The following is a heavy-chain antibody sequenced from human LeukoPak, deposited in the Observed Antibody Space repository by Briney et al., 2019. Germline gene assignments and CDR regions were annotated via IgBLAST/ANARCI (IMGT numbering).Heavy chain of an antibody. D-gene: IGHD3-3*01. CDR1: GYTFTGYY. Sequence: ASVKVSCKASGYTFTGYYMHWVRQAPGQGLEWMGRINPNSGGTNYAQKFQGRVTMTRDTSISTAYMELSRLRSDATAVYYCARGGLYYDFWSGYWVDYWGQGTLVTVSS. V-gene: IGHV1-2*06. J-gene: IGHJ4*02. CDR2: INPNSGGT. CDR3: ARGGLYYDFWSGYWVDY.